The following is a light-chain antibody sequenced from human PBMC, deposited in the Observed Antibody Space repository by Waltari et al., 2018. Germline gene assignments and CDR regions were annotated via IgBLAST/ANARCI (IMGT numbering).Light chain of an antibody. V-gene: IGKV4-1*01. CDR2: WAS. Sequence: DIVMTQSPDSLAVSLGERATINCKSSQSVLHSSNNQNALAWYQQKPGQTPNLLIYWASTRESGVPDRVSGSGSGTDFTLTISSLQAEDVAVYYCQQYYNTPFTFGPGTRVDIK. CDR3: QQYYNTPFT. CDR1: QSVLHSSNNQNA. J-gene: IGKJ3*01.